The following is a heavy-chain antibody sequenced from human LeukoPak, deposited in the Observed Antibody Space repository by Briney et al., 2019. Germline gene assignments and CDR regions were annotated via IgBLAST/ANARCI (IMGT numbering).Heavy chain of an antibody. Sequence: GGSLRLSCAASGFTFTSYAMSWVRQTPGKGLEWVSAISGSGGSTYYADSVKGRFSISRDNSKNTLYLQLNSLRAEDTAVYYCAKEKVGYCRSTSCLDGYDYWGQGTLVSVSS. CDR1: GFTFTSYA. J-gene: IGHJ4*02. CDR2: ISGSGGST. CDR3: AKEKVGYCRSTSCLDGYDY. V-gene: IGHV3-23*01. D-gene: IGHD2-2*01.